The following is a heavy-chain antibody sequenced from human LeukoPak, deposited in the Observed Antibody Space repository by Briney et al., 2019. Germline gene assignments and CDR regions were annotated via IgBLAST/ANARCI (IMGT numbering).Heavy chain of an antibody. V-gene: IGHV3-30*02. J-gene: IGHJ4*02. CDR1: GFTFSSYG. D-gene: IGHD3-10*01. CDR2: IRNDGSIK. Sequence: GGSLRLSCAASGFTFSSYGMHWVRQAPGKGLEWVAFIRNDGSIKYYADSAKGRFTISRDNSKNTLYLQMSSLRVDDTAVYYCAKGRAGMIRGICDYWGQGTLVTVSS. CDR3: AKGRAGMIRGICDY.